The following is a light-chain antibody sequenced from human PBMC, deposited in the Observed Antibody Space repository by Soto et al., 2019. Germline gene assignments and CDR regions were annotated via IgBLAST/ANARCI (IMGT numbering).Light chain of an antibody. CDR2: KAS. Sequence: SPSSLSASVGDRVTITCRASQTISSWLAWYQQKPGKAPKLLIYKASTLKSGVPSRFSGSGSGTDFTLTISSLQPEDFATYYCQQSYSTPQTFGQGTKWIS. V-gene: IGKV1-39*01. CDR3: QQSYSTPQT. CDR1: QTISSW. J-gene: IGKJ1*01.